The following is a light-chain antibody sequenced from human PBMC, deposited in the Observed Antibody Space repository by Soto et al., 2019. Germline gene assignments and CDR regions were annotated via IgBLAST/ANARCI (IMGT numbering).Light chain of an antibody. CDR2: DVS. V-gene: IGLV2-14*01. J-gene: IGLJ1*01. Sequence: QSAQTQPASVSGSPGQSVTISCPGTSSDVGGYNYVSWYQQHPGKAPKLMIYDVSNRPSGVSNRFSGSKSGNTASLTISGLQAEDEANYYCSSYTSSSTPLYVFGTGTKVTV. CDR1: SSDVGGYNY. CDR3: SSYTSSSTPLYV.